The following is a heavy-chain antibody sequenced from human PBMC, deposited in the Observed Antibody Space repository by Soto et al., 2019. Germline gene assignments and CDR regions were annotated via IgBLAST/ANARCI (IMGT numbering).Heavy chain of an antibody. V-gene: IGHV4-31*11. CDR2: IYYSGST. CDR3: AANILYYDSRQGAFDI. J-gene: IGHJ3*02. CDR1: GGSFSGYY. Sequence: SETLSLTCAVYGGSFSGYYWSWIRQHPGKGLEWIGYIYYSGSTYYNPSLKSRVTISVDTSKNQFSLKLSSVTAADTAVYYCAANILYYDSRQGAFDIWGQGTMVTVSS. D-gene: IGHD3-22*01.